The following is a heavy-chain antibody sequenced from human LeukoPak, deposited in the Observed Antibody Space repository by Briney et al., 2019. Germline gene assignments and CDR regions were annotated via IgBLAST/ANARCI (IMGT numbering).Heavy chain of an antibody. Sequence: GGSLRLSCAAYGFTFSDYYMSWIRQAPGKGLEWVSYISSSGSTIYYADSVKGRFTISRDNAKNSLCLQMNSLRAEDTAVYYCARSWVYYYDSSGYWAHWGQGTLVTVSS. D-gene: IGHD3-22*01. CDR1: GFTFSDYY. CDR2: ISSSGSTI. J-gene: IGHJ4*02. V-gene: IGHV3-11*01. CDR3: ARSWVYYYDSSGYWAH.